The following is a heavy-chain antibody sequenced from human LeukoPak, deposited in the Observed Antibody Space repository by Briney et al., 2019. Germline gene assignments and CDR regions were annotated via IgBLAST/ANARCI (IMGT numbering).Heavy chain of an antibody. Sequence: KPSETLSLACAVYGGSFSGYYWSWIRQPPGKGLEWIGEISHSGSTNYIPSLKSRVTISVDTSKNQFSLKLSSVTAADTAVYYCAAQYSGYVRLDYWGQGTLVTVSS. D-gene: IGHD5-12*01. CDR2: ISHSGST. J-gene: IGHJ4*02. CDR3: AAQYSGYVRLDY. V-gene: IGHV4-34*01. CDR1: GGSFSGYY.